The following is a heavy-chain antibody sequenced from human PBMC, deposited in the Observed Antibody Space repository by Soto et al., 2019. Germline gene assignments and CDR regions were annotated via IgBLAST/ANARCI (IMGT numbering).Heavy chain of an antibody. CDR3: ARADCSSISCYAGSWFDP. Sequence: GGSLRLSCAASGLTFSSYWMHWVRQAPGKGLVWVSRISSDGSSTSYADSVKGRFTISRDNAKNTLYLQMNSLRAEDTAVYYCARADCSSISCYAGSWFDPWGQGTLVTVSS. D-gene: IGHD2-2*01. V-gene: IGHV3-74*01. CDR2: ISSDGSST. J-gene: IGHJ5*02. CDR1: GLTFSSYW.